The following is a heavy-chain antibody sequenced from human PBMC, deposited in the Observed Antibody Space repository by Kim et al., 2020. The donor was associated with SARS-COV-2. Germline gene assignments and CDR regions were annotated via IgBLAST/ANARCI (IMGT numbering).Heavy chain of an antibody. D-gene: IGHD3-22*01. J-gene: IGHJ4*02. Sequence: GGSLRLSCAASGFTFSSYAMHWVRQAPGKGLEWVAVISYDGSNKYYADSVKGRFTISRDNSKNTLYLQMNSLRAEDTAVYYCARDDPSDYYDSSGYFDYWGQGTLVTVSS. CDR3: ARDDPSDYYDSSGYFDY. V-gene: IGHV3-30*04. CDR2: ISYDGSNK. CDR1: GFTFSSYA.